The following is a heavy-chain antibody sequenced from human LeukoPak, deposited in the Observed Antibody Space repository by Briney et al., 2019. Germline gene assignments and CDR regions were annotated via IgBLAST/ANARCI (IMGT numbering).Heavy chain of an antibody. CDR1: GASISSGGYF. J-gene: IGHJ4*02. V-gene: IGHV4-30-2*01. CDR3: ARERPLDTVVSQDF. Sequence: SETLSLTCTVSGASISSGGYFWSWIRQPPGKGLEWIGYIYHTGNTYYNPSLESRVTMSVDKSKNQFSLSLASVTVADTAVYYCARERPLDTVVSQDFWGQGTLVIVSS. CDR2: IYHTGNT. D-gene: IGHD4-23*01.